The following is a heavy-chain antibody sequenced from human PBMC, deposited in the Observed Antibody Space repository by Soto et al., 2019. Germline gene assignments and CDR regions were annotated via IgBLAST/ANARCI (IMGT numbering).Heavy chain of an antibody. Sequence: QVQLQESGPGLVKASQTLSLTCNVSGGSITSGGYYWTWIRQHPGKALEWIGNVRHSGTTFYNPSLKSRVSISVDPSKNQFSLKLSSVTAADTAVYFCVRGILSWGQGTLVTVSS. CDR1: GGSITSGGYY. CDR3: VRGILS. CDR2: VRHSGTT. V-gene: IGHV4-31*03. J-gene: IGHJ1*01.